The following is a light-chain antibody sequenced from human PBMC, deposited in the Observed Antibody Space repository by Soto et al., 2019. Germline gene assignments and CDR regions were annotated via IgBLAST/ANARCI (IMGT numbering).Light chain of an antibody. CDR1: QSVSSSY. Sequence: EIVLTQSPGTLSLSPGERATLSCRASQSVSSSYLAWYQQKPGQAPRLLIYSASSRATGIPDRFSGSASGTDFTLTISTLEPEDFAVYYFQQYGRSLFTFGPGTKVHIK. V-gene: IGKV3-20*01. J-gene: IGKJ3*01. CDR3: QQYGRSLFT. CDR2: SAS.